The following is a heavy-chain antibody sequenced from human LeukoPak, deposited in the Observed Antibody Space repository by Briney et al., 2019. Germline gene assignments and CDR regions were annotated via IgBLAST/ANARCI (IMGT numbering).Heavy chain of an antibody. Sequence: PGRSLRLSCAASGFTFSSYAMHWVRQAPGKGLEWVANIKDDGGEKYYVDSVKGRFTISRDNTKNLLYLQMNSLRAEDTAVYYCGRDPYYDSLDYWGQGTLVTVSS. D-gene: IGHD3-22*01. V-gene: IGHV3-7*01. J-gene: IGHJ4*02. CDR2: IKDDGGEK. CDR1: GFTFSSYA. CDR3: GRDPYYDSLDY.